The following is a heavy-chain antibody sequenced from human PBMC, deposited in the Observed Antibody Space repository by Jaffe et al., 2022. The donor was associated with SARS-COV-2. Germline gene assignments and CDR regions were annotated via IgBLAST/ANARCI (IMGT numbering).Heavy chain of an antibody. D-gene: IGHD1-26*01. V-gene: IGHV3-9*01. CDR3: AKDISGGSYEFDY. CDR1: GFTFDDYA. J-gene: IGHJ4*02. CDR2: ISWNSGSI. Sequence: EVQLVESGGGLVQPGRSLRLSCAASGFTFDDYAMHWVRQAPGKGLEWVSGISWNSGSIGYADSVKGRFTISRDNAKNSLYLQMNSLRAEDTALYYCAKDISGGSYEFDYWGQGTLVTVSS.